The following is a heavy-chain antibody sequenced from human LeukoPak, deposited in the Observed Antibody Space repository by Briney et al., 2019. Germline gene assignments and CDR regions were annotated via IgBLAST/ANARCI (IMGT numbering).Heavy chain of an antibody. V-gene: IGHV3-11*04. CDR3: ARDYYYDSSGYCDY. J-gene: IGHJ4*02. D-gene: IGHD3-22*01. CDR2: ISSSGSTI. CDR1: GFTFSDYY. Sequence: PGGSLRLSCAAPGFTFSDYYMSWIRQAPGKGLEWVSYISSSGSTIYYADSVKGRFTISRDNAKNTLYLQMNSLRAEDTAVYYCARDYYYDSSGYCDYWGQGTLVTVSS.